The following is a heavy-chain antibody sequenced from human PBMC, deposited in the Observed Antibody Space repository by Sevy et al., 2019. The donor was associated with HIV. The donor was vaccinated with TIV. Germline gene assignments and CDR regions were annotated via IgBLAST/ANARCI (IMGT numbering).Heavy chain of an antibody. D-gene: IGHD3-10*01. J-gene: IGHJ4*02. Sequence: GGSLRLSCAASGFSFSSYAMSWVRQTPGKGLEWVSAISGSGGSTYYADSVKGRFTIARDKSKNTLYRQMNSLRAEDTAVYYCAKGGFTMVRGVFDYWGQGTLVTVSS. CDR2: ISGSGGST. V-gene: IGHV3-23*01. CDR3: AKGGFTMVRGVFDY. CDR1: GFSFSSYA.